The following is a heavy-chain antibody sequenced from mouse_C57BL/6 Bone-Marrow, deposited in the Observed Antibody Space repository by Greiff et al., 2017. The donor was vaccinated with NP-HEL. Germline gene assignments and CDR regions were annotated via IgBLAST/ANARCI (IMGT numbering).Heavy chain of an antibody. J-gene: IGHJ4*01. CDR1: GYAFSSSW. CDR3: ARGQPYAMDD. Sequence: VKLQESGPELVKPGASVKISCKASGYAFSSSWMNWVKQRPGKGLEWIGRIYPGDGDTNYNGKFKGKATLTADKSSSTAYMQLSSLTSEDSAVYFCARGQPYAMDDWGQGTSVTVSS. V-gene: IGHV1-82*01. CDR2: IYPGDGDT. D-gene: IGHD6-1*01.